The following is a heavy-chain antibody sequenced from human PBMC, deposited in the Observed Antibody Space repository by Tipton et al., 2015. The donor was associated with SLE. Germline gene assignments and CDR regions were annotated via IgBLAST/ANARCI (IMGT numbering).Heavy chain of an antibody. Sequence: QLVQSGAEVKKPGASVKVSCKASGYTFTSYPMHWVRQAPGQGLEWMGSITPGNGDTKYSQKFRGRVTITRDTSANIVYMDLSSLRSEDTAVYYCAKMMGATTGRNNYFDYWGQGTLVTVSS. CDR1: GYTFTSYP. J-gene: IGHJ4*02. V-gene: IGHV1-3*01. D-gene: IGHD1-26*01. CDR2: ITPGNGDT. CDR3: AKMMGATTGRNNYFDY.